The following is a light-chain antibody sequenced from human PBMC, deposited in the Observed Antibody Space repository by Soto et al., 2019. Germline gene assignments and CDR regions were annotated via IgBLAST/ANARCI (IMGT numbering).Light chain of an antibody. CDR2: GNN. J-gene: IGLJ2*01. V-gene: IGLV1-40*01. CDR3: QSFYTSLGSSV. Sequence: QSVLTQPPSASGSPGQTVTIPCTGTSSNIGAGFDVYWYQHPPGTAPKLLIYGNNNRPSGVPDRFSGSKSGTTASLPIAGVQDEDEADYSCQSFYTSLGSSVFGGGTKLTVL. CDR1: SSNIGAGFD.